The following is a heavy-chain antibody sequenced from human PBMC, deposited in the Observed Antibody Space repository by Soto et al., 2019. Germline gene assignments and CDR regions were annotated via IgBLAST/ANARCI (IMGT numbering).Heavy chain of an antibody. CDR2: MNPNSGNT. V-gene: IGHV1-8*01. D-gene: IGHD3-16*02. CDR1: GYTFTSYD. J-gene: IGHJ3*02. Sequence: ASVKVSCKASGYTFTSYDINWVRQATGQGLEWMGWMNPNSGNTGYAQKFQGRVTRTRNTSISTAYMELSSLRSEDTAVYYCASATPDMITFGGVIDDDAFDIWGQGTMVTVSS. CDR3: ASATPDMITFGGVIDDDAFDI.